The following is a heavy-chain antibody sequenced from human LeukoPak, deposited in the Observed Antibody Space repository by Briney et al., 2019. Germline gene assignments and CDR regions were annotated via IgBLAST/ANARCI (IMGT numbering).Heavy chain of an antibody. V-gene: IGHV3-48*01. Sequence: PGGSLRLSCAASGFTFSSYSMNWVRQAPGKGLEWISYISRSSGTIYFADSLEGRFTISRDNSKNTLYLQMNSLRAEDTAVYYCARDGDSSGFGAFDIWGQGTMVTVSS. CDR3: ARDGDSSGFGAFDI. J-gene: IGHJ3*02. CDR2: ISRSSGTI. D-gene: IGHD3-22*01. CDR1: GFTFSSYS.